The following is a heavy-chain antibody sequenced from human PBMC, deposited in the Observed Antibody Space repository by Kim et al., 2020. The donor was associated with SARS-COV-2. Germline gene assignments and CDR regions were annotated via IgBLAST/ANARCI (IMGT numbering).Heavy chain of an antibody. CDR2: IYYSGST. J-gene: IGHJ4*02. V-gene: IGHV4-59*01. D-gene: IGHD3-22*01. CDR1: GGSISSYY. Sequence: SETLSLTCTVSGGSISSYYWSWIRQPPGKGLEWIGYIYYSGSTNYNPSLKSRVTISVDTSKNQFSLKLSSVTAADTAVYYCARDRSGTMIVVSWGQGTLV. CDR3: ARDRSGTMIVVS.